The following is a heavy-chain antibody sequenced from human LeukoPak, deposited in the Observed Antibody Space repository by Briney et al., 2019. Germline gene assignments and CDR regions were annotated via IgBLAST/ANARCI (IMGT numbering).Heavy chain of an antibody. Sequence: GGSLRLSCAASGFTFSSYSMNWARQAPGKGLEWVSSISSSSSYIYYADSVKGRFTISRDNAKNSLYLQMNSLRDDDTAVYYCVRGVGVSRFNYLDPWGQGTLVIVSS. CDR1: GFTFSSYS. V-gene: IGHV3-21*01. D-gene: IGHD1-7*01. CDR3: VRGVGVSRFNYLDP. J-gene: IGHJ5*02. CDR2: ISSSSSYI.